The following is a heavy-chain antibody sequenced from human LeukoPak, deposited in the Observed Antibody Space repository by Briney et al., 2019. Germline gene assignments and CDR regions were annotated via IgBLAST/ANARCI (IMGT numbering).Heavy chain of an antibody. Sequence: PSQTLSLTCTVSGVSIRSDAYCWSWIRQHPGKGLEWIGYISYSGSAYYNPSLKSRVTISVDTSKNQFSLKQNSVTAADTAVYYCAAIVVVPAAIAYWGQGTLVTVSS. V-gene: IGHV4-31*03. D-gene: IGHD2-2*01. CDR1: GVSIRSDAYC. J-gene: IGHJ4*02. CDR2: ISYSGSA. CDR3: AAIVVVPAAIAY.